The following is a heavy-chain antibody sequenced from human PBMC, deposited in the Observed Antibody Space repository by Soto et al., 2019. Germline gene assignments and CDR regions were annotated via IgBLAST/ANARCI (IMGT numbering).Heavy chain of an antibody. CDR1: GGSISSGAYY. Sequence: SETLSLTCTVSGGSISSGAYYWSWIRQHPGNGLEWIGYIHYSGATYYNPSLKSRVSISVGTSKNQFSLQLSSVTAADTAVYYCARDLWGYCGTDCYPLDVWGQGTTVTVSS. CDR3: ARDLWGYCGTDCYPLDV. D-gene: IGHD2-21*02. CDR2: IHYSGAT. J-gene: IGHJ6*02. V-gene: IGHV4-31*03.